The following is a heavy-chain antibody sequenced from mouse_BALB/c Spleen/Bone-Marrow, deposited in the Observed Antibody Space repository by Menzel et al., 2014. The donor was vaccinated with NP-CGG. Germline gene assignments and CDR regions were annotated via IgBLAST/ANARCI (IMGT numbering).Heavy chain of an antibody. Sequence: EVMLVESGGGLVQPGGSRKLSCAASGFTFSDYGMAWVRQAPGKGPEWVAFISNLAYSIYYADTVTGRFTIPRENAKNTLYLEMSSLRSEDTAMYYCATIYYGNSYAMDYWGQGTSVTVSS. CDR1: GFTFSDYG. D-gene: IGHD2-1*01. J-gene: IGHJ4*01. CDR2: ISNLAYSI. CDR3: ATIYYGNSYAMDY. V-gene: IGHV5-15*02.